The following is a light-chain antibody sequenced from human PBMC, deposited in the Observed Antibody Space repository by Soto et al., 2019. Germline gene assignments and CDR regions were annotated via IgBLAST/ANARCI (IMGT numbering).Light chain of an antibody. CDR3: QQYNSWPRT. Sequence: EIVMAQSPDTLSVSPGERATLSCRASQSVSDNLAWYQQKPGQAPRLLLYGASTSDTGVPARFSGRGSGTEFTLTIDSLQSADFALYYCQQYNSWPRTFGQGTKVDIK. CDR2: GAS. CDR1: QSVSDN. V-gene: IGKV3-15*01. J-gene: IGKJ1*01.